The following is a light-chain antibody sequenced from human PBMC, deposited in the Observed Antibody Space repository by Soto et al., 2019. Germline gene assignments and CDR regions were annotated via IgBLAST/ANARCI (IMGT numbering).Light chain of an antibody. CDR3: QHYNSYSEA. V-gene: IGKV3-15*01. J-gene: IGKJ1*01. Sequence: DIVMTQSPATLSVSPGERATLFCGASQSVITNLAWYQRRPGQAPRLLIHGASTRASGIPARFSGSGSGTEFTLTIRSLQPDDFATYYCQHYNSYSEAFGQGTKVDI. CDR2: GAS. CDR1: QSVITN.